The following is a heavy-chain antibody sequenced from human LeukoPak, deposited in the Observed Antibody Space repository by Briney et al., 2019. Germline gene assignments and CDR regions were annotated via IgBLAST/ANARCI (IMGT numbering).Heavy chain of an antibody. CDR1: GGSSSGYY. CDR3: ARGDYGEDY. V-gene: IGHV4-34*01. J-gene: IGHJ4*02. CDR2: INHSGST. D-gene: IGHD4-17*01. Sequence: SETLSLTCAVYGGSSSGYYWSWIRQPPGKGLEWIGEINHSGSTNYNPSLKSRVTISVDTSKNQFSLKLSSVTAADTAVYYCARGDYGEDYWGQGTLVTVSS.